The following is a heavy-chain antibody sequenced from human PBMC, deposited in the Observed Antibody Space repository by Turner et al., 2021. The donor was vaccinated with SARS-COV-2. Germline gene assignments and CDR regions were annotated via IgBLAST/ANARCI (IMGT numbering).Heavy chain of an antibody. CDR3: ARHSPELRGDFFDY. J-gene: IGHJ4*02. V-gene: IGHV4-39*01. Sequence: QLHLQESGPGLVKPSETLSPTCTVSGGPISSSSYYWGWIRQPPGKGLEWIGSIYYSGSTYNNSSLKSRVTMSVDTSKNQFSLKLTSVTAADTAVYYCARHSPELRGDFFDYWGQGTLVTVSS. CDR1: GGPISSSSYY. CDR2: IYYSGST. D-gene: IGHD1-26*01.